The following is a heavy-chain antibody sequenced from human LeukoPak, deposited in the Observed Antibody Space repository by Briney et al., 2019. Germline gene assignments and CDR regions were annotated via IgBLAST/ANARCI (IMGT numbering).Heavy chain of an antibody. J-gene: IGHJ5*02. V-gene: IGHV1-69*05. CDR1: GGTFSSYA. Sequence: SVKVSCKASGGTFSSYAIIWVRQAPGQGLEWMGGIIPIFGTANYAQKFQGRVTITTDESTSTAYMELSSLRSEDTAVYYCARDNYAGANWFDPWGQGTLVTVSS. CDR2: IIPIFGTA. CDR3: ARDNYAGANWFDP. D-gene: IGHD1-7*01.